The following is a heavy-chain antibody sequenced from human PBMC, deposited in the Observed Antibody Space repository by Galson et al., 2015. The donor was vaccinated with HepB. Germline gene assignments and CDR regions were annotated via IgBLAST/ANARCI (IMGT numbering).Heavy chain of an antibody. CDR1: GFTFSSYA. D-gene: IGHD6-13*01. J-gene: IGHJ4*02. Sequence: SLRLSCAASGFTFSSYAMSWVRQAPGKGLEWVSAISGSGGSTYYADSVKGRFTISRDNSKNTLYLQMNSLRAEDTAVYYCAKDYWGYSSSWLTFDYWGQGTLVTVSS. CDR2: ISGSGGST. V-gene: IGHV3-23*01. CDR3: AKDYWGYSSSWLTFDY.